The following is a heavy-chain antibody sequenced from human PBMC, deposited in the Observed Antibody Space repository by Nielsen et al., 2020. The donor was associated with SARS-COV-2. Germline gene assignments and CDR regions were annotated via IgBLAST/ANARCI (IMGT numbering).Heavy chain of an antibody. D-gene: IGHD3-22*01. J-gene: IGHJ4*02. Sequence: GGSLRLSCAASGFTFSSLWMSWVRQVPGKGLEWVTAIWFDGRVEYYADSVKGRFTISRDNLMNTLYLHMDGLRAEDSGVYYCGKSDGIYDNSGSPPEDWGQGTPVTVSS. V-gene: IGHV3-33*08. CDR3: GKSDGIYDNSGSPPED. CDR2: IWFDGRVE. CDR1: GFTFSSLW.